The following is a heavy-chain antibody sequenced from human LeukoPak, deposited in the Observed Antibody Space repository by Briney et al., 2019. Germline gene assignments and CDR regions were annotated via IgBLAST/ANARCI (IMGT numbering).Heavy chain of an antibody. CDR1: GYTFTGYY. D-gene: IGHD3-22*01. Sequence: SVKVSCKASGYTFTGYYMHWVRQAPGQGLEWMGGIIPIFGTANYAQKFQGRVTITADESTSTAYMELSSLRAEDTAVYYCATEIHYDSSGYYFDYWGQGTLVTVSS. J-gene: IGHJ4*02. CDR2: IIPIFGTA. CDR3: ATEIHYDSSGYYFDY. V-gene: IGHV1-69*13.